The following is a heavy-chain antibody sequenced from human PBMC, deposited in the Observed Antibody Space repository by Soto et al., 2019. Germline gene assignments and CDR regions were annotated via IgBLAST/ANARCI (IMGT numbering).Heavy chain of an antibody. CDR2: IWYDGSNK. V-gene: IGHV3-33*08. CDR1: GFTFSSYW. Sequence: GGSLRLSCAASGFTFSSYWMHWVRQAPGKGLEWVAVIWYDGSNKYYADSVKGRFTISRDNSKNTLYLQMNSLRAEDTAVYYCARDPRSSGWPYYFDYWGQGTLVTVSS. CDR3: ARDPRSSGWPYYFDY. D-gene: IGHD6-19*01. J-gene: IGHJ4*02.